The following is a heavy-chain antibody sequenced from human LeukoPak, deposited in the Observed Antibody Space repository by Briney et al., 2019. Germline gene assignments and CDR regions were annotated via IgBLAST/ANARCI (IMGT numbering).Heavy chain of an antibody. J-gene: IGHJ4*02. D-gene: IGHD2-15*01. Sequence: GGSLRLSCAASGFTFSSYAMHWVRQALGKGLEWVAVISFDGSNKYYVDSVRGRFTISRDNSKNTLFLQMNSLRAEDMAVYYCARDRRAAVVVAATPLDYWGQGTRVTVSS. CDR3: ARDRRAAVVVAATPLDY. CDR1: GFTFSSYA. CDR2: ISFDGSNK. V-gene: IGHV3-30*04.